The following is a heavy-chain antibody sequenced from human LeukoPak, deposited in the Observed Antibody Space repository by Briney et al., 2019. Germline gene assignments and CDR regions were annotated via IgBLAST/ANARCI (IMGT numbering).Heavy chain of an antibody. D-gene: IGHD1-26*01. CDR3: ARDTGSFPHVSFDI. V-gene: IGHV4-59*12. Sequence: ESSETLSLTCAVSGASISTYYWSWFRQPPGKGLEWIGYIYYSGSTNYNPSLENRVTISVDTSKNQFSLKLNSVTAADTAVYYCARDTGSFPHVSFDIWGQGTMVTVSS. CDR2: IYYSGST. J-gene: IGHJ3*02. CDR1: GASISTYY.